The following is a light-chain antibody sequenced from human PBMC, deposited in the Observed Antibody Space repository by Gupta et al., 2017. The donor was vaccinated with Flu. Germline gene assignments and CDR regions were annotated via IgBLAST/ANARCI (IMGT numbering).Light chain of an antibody. CDR2: DES. Sequence: PATLSSSTGERATLSCRASQSDRSYLAWYQQTPGHGPRLLIYDESNRATGIPARFSGSGSGTDFTLTITDQEPEDSAVYYCQQRSNCPWTFGQGTKVEIK. J-gene: IGKJ1*01. V-gene: IGKV3-11*01. CDR3: QQRSNCPWT. CDR1: QSDRSY.